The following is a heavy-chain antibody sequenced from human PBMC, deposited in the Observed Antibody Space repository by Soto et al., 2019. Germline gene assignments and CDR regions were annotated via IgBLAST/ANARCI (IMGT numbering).Heavy chain of an antibody. J-gene: IGHJ6*03. CDR3: ARDRENYGDYCDYYCYYLGV. CDR1: GGTFSSYT. Sequence: QVQLVQSGAEVKQPGSSVKVSCKASGGTFSSYTISWVRQAPGQGLEWMGRIIPILGIANYAQKFQGRGTITADKSTSTAYMELSSLRSEDTAVYYCARDRENYGDYCDYYCYYLGVLGKGTTVTVPS. CDR2: IIPILGIA. D-gene: IGHD4-17*01. V-gene: IGHV1-69*08.